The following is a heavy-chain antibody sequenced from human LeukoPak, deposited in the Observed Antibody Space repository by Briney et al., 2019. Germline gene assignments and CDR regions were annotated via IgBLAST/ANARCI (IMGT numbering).Heavy chain of an antibody. Sequence: SETLSLTCTVSGVSISSSNSYWGWIRQPPGKGLEWIGSIYYSGNTYYNASLKSQVSISIDTSKNQFSLKLSSVTAADTAVYYCARDAGTGLPCVWGQGTLVTVSS. CDR2: IYYSGNT. J-gene: IGHJ4*02. V-gene: IGHV4-39*07. CDR1: GVSISSSNSY. D-gene: IGHD1-1*01. CDR3: ARDAGTGLPCV.